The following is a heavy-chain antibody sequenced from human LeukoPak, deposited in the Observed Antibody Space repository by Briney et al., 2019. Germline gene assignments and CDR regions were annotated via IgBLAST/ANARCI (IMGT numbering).Heavy chain of an antibody. CDR2: ISCDGGNT. CDR3: ARDSTYYYGSGSSGPHYFDY. D-gene: IGHD3-10*01. Sequence: GGSLRLSCAASGFTFSSYAMHWVRQAPGKGLEWVAVISCDGGNTYYADSVKGRFTISRDSSKNTLYLQLNSLRAEDTAVYYCARDSTYYYGSGSSGPHYFDYWGQGTLVTVSS. J-gene: IGHJ4*02. CDR1: GFTFSSYA. V-gene: IGHV3-30*01.